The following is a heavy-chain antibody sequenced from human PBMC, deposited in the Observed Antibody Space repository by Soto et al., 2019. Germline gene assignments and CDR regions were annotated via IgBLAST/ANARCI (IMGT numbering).Heavy chain of an antibody. CDR2: IIPIFGTA. Sequence: ASVKVSCKASGGTFSSYAISWVRQAPGQGLEWMGGIIPIFGTANYAQKFQGRVTITADESTSTAYMELSSLRSEDTAVYYCARDWERAAAGPNWFDPCGHGPLVTVYS. V-gene: IGHV1-69*13. CDR3: ARDWERAAAGPNWFDP. CDR1: GGTFSSYA. J-gene: IGHJ5*02. D-gene: IGHD6-13*01.